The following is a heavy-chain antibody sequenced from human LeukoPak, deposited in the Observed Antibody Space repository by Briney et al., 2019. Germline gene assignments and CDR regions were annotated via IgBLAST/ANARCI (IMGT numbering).Heavy chain of an antibody. CDR2: IYSSGTT. V-gene: IGHV4-59*08. CDR3: ARSRVVGATSPFDY. Sequence: SETLSHTCTVSGGSINNYYWNWIRQPPGKGLEWIGFIYSSGTTNYNPSLKSRVTISVDTSKNQFSLKLSSVTAADTAVYYCARSRVVGATSPFDYWGQGTLVTVSS. D-gene: IGHD1-26*01. J-gene: IGHJ4*02. CDR1: GGSINNYY.